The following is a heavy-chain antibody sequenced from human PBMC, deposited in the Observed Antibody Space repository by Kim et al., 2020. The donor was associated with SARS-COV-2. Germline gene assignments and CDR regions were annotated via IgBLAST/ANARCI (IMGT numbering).Heavy chain of an antibody. CDR2: IATNSGNP. D-gene: IGHD3-9*01. Sequence: ASVKVSCKASGYTFTRYAINWVRQAPGQGLEWMGWIATNSGNPTYAQGFTGRFVFSLDTSVSTAYLQLSSLKAEDTAVYYCVRGPYDILTGYDPRDYWGQ. V-gene: IGHV7-4-1*02. J-gene: IGHJ4*02. CDR3: VRGPYDILTGYDPRDY. CDR1: GYTFTRYA.